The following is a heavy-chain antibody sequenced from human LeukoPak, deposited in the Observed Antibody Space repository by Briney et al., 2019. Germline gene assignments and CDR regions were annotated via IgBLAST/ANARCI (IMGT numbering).Heavy chain of an antibody. J-gene: IGHJ5*02. V-gene: IGHV1-18*03. CDR3: ARDRGAVAGTENWFDP. CDR1: GYAFTTYG. Sequence: ASVKVSCKASGYAFTTYGISWVRQAPGQGLEWMGWISAYNGNTKYAQKLQGRVTMTTDTPTSTAYMELRSLRSDDMAVYYCARDRGAVAGTENWFDPWGQGTLVIVSS. CDR2: ISAYNGNT. D-gene: IGHD6-19*01.